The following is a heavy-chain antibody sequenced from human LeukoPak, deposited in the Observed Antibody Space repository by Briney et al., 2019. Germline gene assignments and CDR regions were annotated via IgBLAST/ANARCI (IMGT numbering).Heavy chain of an antibody. V-gene: IGHV1-46*01. CDR2: INPSGGST. J-gene: IGHJ6*04. CDR1: GYTFTSYY. Sequence: ASVKVSCKASGYTFTSYYMHWVRQAPGQGLEWMGIINPSGGSTSYAQKFQGRVTMTRDTSTSTVYMELSSLRSEDTAVYYCARESREVCYYCYYGMDVWGKGTTVTVSS. D-gene: IGHD3-16*01. CDR3: ARESREVCYYCYYGMDV.